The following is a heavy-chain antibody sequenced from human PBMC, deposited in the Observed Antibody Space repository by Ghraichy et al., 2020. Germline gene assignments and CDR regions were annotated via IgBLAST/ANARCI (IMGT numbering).Heavy chain of an antibody. V-gene: IGHV6-1*01. CDR2: TYYRSKWYD. Sequence: SQTLSLTCAISGDSVSSNSVTWNWIRQSPSRGLEWLGRTYYRSKWYDDYVVSVKGRLSINPDTSKNQFSLQLNSVTPEDTAVYYCVRADLPGGFDIWGQGTLVTVSS. D-gene: IGHD2-8*02. J-gene: IGHJ3*02. CDR1: GDSVSSNSVT. CDR3: VRADLPGGFDI.